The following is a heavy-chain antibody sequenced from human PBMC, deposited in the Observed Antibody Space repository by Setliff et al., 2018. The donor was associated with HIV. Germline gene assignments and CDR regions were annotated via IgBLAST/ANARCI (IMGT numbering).Heavy chain of an antibody. CDR2: IFYSGNT. V-gene: IGHV4-39*06. D-gene: IGHD2-15*01. Sequence: PSETLSLTCTVSGDSMSSSSYYWGWIRQPPGKGLEWIGSIFYSGNTYYKPSHKSRATISVDTSKNQFPLNRSSVTAADTAVYYCARVDRVESAFDIWGQGTMVTVSS. CDR1: GDSMSSSSYY. J-gene: IGHJ3*02. CDR3: ARVDRVESAFDI.